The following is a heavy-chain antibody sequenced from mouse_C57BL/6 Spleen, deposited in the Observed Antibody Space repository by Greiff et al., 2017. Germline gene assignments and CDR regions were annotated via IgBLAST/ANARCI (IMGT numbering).Heavy chain of an antibody. CDR1: GYTFTSYW. CDR3: ARGDYYGSSYDYAMDY. V-gene: IGHV1-52*01. CDR2: IDPSDSET. J-gene: IGHJ4*01. D-gene: IGHD1-1*01. Sequence: QVQLKQPGAELVRPGSSVKLSCKASGYTFTSYWMHWVKQRPIQGLEWIGNIDPSDSETHYNQKFKDKATLTVDKSSSTAYMQLSSLTSEDSAVYYCARGDYYGSSYDYAMDYWGQGTSVTVSS.